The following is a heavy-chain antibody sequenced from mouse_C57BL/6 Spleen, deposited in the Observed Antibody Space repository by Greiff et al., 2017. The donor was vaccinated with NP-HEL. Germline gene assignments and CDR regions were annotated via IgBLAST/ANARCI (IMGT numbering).Heavy chain of an antibody. V-gene: IGHV1-55*01. CDR3: ARGDDYSYYYAMDY. CDR1: GYTFTSYW. J-gene: IGHJ4*01. CDR2: IYPGSGST. D-gene: IGHD2-4*01. Sequence: VQLQQPGAELVKPGASVKMSCKASGYTFTSYWITWVKQRPGQGLEWIGDIYPGSGSTNYNEKFKSQATLTVDTSSSTAYMQLSSLTSEDSAVYDCARGDDYSYYYAMDYWGQGTSVTVSS.